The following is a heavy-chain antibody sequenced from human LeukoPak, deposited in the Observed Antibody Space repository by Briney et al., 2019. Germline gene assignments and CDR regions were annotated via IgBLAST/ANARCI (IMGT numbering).Heavy chain of an antibody. CDR1: GFTFSSYY. CDR3: ARVVGSGSYYTLGY. Sequence: PGGSLRLSCAASGFTFSSYYMHWLRQVPGKGLVWDSRINSDESSTTYADSVKGRFTISRDNAKNTLYLQMNSLRAEDTAVYYCARVVGSGSYYTLGYWGQGTLVTVSS. D-gene: IGHD1-26*01. J-gene: IGHJ4*02. CDR2: INSDESST. V-gene: IGHV3-74*03.